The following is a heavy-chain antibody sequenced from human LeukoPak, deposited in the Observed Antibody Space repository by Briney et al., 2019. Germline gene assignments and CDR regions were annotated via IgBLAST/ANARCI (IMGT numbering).Heavy chain of an antibody. CDR2: IYTSDIT. CDR3: AREGTVTTRSLDS. Sequence: SETLSLTCSVSGGSLKNYYWSWIRQPAGKGLEWIGRIYTSDITNYNPSLKSRLTMSVDTSKNQFSLELSSLTAADTAVYYCAREGTVTTRSLDSWGQGILVTVSS. D-gene: IGHD4-11*01. CDR1: GGSLKNYY. J-gene: IGHJ4*02. V-gene: IGHV4-4*07.